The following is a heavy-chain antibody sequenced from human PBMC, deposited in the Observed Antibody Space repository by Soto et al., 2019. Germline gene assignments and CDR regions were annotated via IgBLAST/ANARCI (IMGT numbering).Heavy chain of an antibody. V-gene: IGHV3-7*03. CDR1: GFTFRSNW. CDR2: IKQDGSEK. D-gene: IGHD5-12*01. Sequence: GRSLRLSCAASGFTFRSNWMSWVRQAPGKGLEWVANIKQDGSEKYYVDSVKGRFTISRDNAKNSLYLQMNSLRAEDTAVYYCATSGGGWLQPPVWGQGTLVTGSA. J-gene: IGHJ4*02. CDR3: ATSGGGWLQPPV.